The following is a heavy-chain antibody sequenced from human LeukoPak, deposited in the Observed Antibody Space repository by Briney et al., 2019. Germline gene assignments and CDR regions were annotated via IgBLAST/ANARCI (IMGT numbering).Heavy chain of an antibody. V-gene: IGHV3-73*01. Sequence: GGSLRLSCAASGFTFSGSAMHWVRQASGKGLEWGGRIRSKANSYATAYAALVKGRFTISRDDSKNTAYLQMNSLKTEDTAVYYCTTRTPRAYYYYYYMDVWGKGTTVTVSS. CDR1: GFTFSGSA. J-gene: IGHJ6*03. CDR2: IRSKANSYAT. CDR3: TTRTPRAYYYYYYMDV.